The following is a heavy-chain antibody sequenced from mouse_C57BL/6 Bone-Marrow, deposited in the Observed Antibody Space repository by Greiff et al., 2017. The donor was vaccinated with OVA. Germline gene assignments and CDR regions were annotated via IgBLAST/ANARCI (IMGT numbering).Heavy chain of an antibody. CDR1: GFSLSTSGMG. Sequence: QVTLKESGPGILQSSQTLSLTCSFSGFSLSTSGMGVSWIRQPSGKGLEWLAHIYWDDDKRYNPSLKSRLTISKETSRNQVFLKITSVDTADTATYYCARRDITTVPYYFDYWGQGTTLTVSS. V-gene: IGHV8-12*01. CDR3: ARRDITTVPYYFDY. J-gene: IGHJ2*01. D-gene: IGHD1-1*01. CDR2: IYWDDDK.